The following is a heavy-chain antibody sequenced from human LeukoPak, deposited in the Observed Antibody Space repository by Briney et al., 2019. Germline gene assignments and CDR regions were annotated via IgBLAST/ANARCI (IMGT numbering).Heavy chain of an antibody. V-gene: IGHV4-39*01. CDR1: GGSISSTSYF. D-gene: IGHD3-10*01. J-gene: IGHJ5*02. CDR3: ARQMDFGSGSLQWFDP. CDR2: ISYSGIT. Sequence: SETLSLTCTVSGGSISSTSYFWGRIRQLPGRGLEWIGSISYSGITYYNPSLKSRVTISVDTSKNQFSLKLNSVTAADTAVYYCARQMDFGSGSLQWFDPWGQGTLVTVSS.